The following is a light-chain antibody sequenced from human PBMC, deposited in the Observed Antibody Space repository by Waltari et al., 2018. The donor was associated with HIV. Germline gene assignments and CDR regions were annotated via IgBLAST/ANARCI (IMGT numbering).Light chain of an antibody. CDR3: CSYTRTTSYG. CDR2: EVT. V-gene: IGLV2-14*01. Sequence: QSALTQPASVSGSPGQSITISCPGTSDEVGGYNFVSWYRQHPGQVPHLIISEVTNRTAGTPDGFSGSKSGTTASLTISGLQAEDDCDYFCCSYTRTTSYGFGTGTTVTAL. J-gene: IGLJ1*01. CDR1: SDEVGGYNF.